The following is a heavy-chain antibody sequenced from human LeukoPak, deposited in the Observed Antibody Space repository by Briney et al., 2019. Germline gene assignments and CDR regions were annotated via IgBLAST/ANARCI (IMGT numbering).Heavy chain of an antibody. D-gene: IGHD6-13*01. Sequence: PSETLSLTCTVSGYSISSGYYWGWIRQPPGKGLEWIGSIYHSGSTYYNPSLKSRVTISVDTSKNQFSLKLSSVTAADTAVYYCARAPAAAGASYFDYWAREPWSPSP. V-gene: IGHV4-38-2*02. CDR3: ARAPAAAGASYFDY. CDR2: IYHSGST. CDR1: GYSISSGYY. J-gene: IGHJ4*02.